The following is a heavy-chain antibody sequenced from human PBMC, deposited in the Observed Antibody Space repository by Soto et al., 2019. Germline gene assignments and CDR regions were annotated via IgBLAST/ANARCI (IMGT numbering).Heavy chain of an antibody. CDR2: IYSDGST. V-gene: IGHV3-53*01. Sequence: EVLLVESGGGLMQPGGSLRLSCAASGFTVSSNYMNWVRQAPGKGLEWVSVIYSDGSTYYTDSVKGRFTISRDNSKNTLYLQMASLRAEDTAVYYCALLHSSSGDYWGQGTLVTVSS. J-gene: IGHJ4*02. CDR3: ALLHSSSGDY. D-gene: IGHD6-6*01. CDR1: GFTVSSNY.